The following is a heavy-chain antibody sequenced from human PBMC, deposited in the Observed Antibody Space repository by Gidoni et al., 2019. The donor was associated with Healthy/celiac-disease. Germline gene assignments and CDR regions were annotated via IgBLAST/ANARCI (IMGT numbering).Heavy chain of an antibody. V-gene: IGHV1-69*01. CDR3: ARGQPEVSGSYYSDYYYGMDV. J-gene: IGHJ6*02. CDR1: GGTFSSYA. D-gene: IGHD3-10*01. Sequence: QVQLVQSGAEVKKPGSSVKVSCKASGGTFSSYAISWVRQAPGQGLEWMGGIIPIFGTANYAQKFQGRVTITADESTSTAYMELSSLRSEDTAVYYCARGQPEVSGSYYSDYYYGMDVWGQGTTVTVSS. CDR2: IIPIFGTA.